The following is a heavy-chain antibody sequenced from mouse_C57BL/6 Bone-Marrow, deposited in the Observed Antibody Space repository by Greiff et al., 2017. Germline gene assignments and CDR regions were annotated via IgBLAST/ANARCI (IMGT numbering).Heavy chain of an antibody. J-gene: IGHJ4*01. Sequence: EVQLVESGGGLVQPGGSLKLSCAASGFTFSDYGMAWVRQAPRQGPEWVAFISNLAYSIYYADTVTGRCTISRENAKNTLYLDVSSLRSEDTAMYYCARGYYAMDYWGQGTSVTVSS. CDR2: ISNLAYSI. CDR3: ARGYYAMDY. CDR1: GFTFSDYG. V-gene: IGHV5-15*01.